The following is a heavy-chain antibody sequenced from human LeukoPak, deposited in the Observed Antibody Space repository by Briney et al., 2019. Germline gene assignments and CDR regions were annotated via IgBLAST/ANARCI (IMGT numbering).Heavy chain of an antibody. J-gene: IGHJ5*02. V-gene: IGHV1-69*13. CDR2: IIPISGTT. CDR1: GATFTSYA. D-gene: IGHD2-21*01. Sequence: SVKVSCKTSGATFTSYAITWVRQAPGQGLEWMGKIIPISGTTNYAQKFQGRVTFTADESTSTAYMELSSLRSGDTALYYCARRLRLGGNWFDPWGQGTLVTVSS. CDR3: ARRLRLGGNWFDP.